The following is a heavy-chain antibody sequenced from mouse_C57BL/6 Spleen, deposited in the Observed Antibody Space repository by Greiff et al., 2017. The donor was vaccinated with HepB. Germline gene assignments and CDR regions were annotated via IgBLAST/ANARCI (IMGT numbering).Heavy chain of an antibody. D-gene: IGHD2-4*01. Sequence: QVQLKQPGAELVKPGASVKMSCKASGYTFTSYWITWVKQRPGQGLEWIGDIYPGSGSTNYNEKFKSKATLTVDTSSSTAYMQLSSLTSEDSAVYYCARRGLRRGYYFDYWGQGTTLTVSS. J-gene: IGHJ2*01. CDR2: IYPGSGST. CDR1: GYTFTSYW. CDR3: ARRGLRRGYYFDY. V-gene: IGHV1-55*01.